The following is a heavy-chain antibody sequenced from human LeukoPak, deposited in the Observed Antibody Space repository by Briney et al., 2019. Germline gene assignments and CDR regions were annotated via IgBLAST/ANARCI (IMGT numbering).Heavy chain of an antibody. J-gene: IGHJ4*02. CDR2: IYHSGST. CDR3: ARGGFVIGVFDY. Sequence: SETLSLTCTVSGGSTSSYSWSWIRQPPGKGLEWIGYIYHSGSTYYNPSLKSRVTISVDRSKNQFSLKQSSVTAADTAVYYCARGGFVIGVFDYWGQGTLVTVSS. V-gene: IGHV4-30-2*01. D-gene: IGHD2-8*01. CDR1: GGSTSSYS.